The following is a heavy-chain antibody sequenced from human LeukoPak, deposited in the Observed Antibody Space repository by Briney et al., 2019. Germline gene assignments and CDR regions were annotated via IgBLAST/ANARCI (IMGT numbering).Heavy chain of an antibody. CDR1: GYSFINYW. CDR3: ATSESQTKFDY. Sequence: GESLKISRKGSGYSFINYWIGWVRQMPGKGLEWMGIIFPGDSDTIYSPSFQGQVTISADKSINTAYLQWSSLKASDTAMYFCATSESQTKFDYWGQGTQVIVSS. CDR2: IFPGDSDT. D-gene: IGHD1/OR15-1a*01. J-gene: IGHJ4*02. V-gene: IGHV5-51*01.